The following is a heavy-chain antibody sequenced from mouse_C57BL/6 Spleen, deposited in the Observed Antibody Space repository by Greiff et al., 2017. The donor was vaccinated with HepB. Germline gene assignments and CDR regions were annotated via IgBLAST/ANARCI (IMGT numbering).Heavy chain of an antibody. D-gene: IGHD2-4*01. CDR2: ISYDGSN. J-gene: IGHJ3*01. CDR1: GYSITSCYY. CDR3: AREDDYDKGAWFAD. V-gene: IGHV3-6*01. Sequence: EVKLQESGPGLVKPSQSLSLTCSVTGYSITSCYYWNWIRQFPGNKLEWMGYISYDGSNNYNQSLKNRISITRDTSKNQSFLKLNSVTTEDTATYYCAREDDYDKGAWFADWGQGTLVTVSA.